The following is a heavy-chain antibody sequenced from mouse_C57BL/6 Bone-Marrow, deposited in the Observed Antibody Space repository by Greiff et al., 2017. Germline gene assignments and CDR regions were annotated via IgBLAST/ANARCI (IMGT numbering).Heavy chain of an antibody. J-gene: IGHJ1*03. CDR2: ISRGGSYT. V-gene: IGHV5-6*02. D-gene: IGHD1-1*01. CDR3: ARRGCCGSIFYWYVDV. CDR1: GFTFSSYG. Sequence: DVMLVESGGDLVKPGGSLKLSCAASGFTFSSYGMSWVRQTPDKRLEWVGTISRGGSYTYYPDNVKGRFTISRDKAKNTLYLQMSSLKSEDTAMYYCARRGCCGSIFYWYVDVGGTGTTVTVTA.